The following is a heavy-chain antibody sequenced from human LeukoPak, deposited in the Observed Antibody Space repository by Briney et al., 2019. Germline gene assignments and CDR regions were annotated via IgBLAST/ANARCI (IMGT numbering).Heavy chain of an antibody. CDR2: INPSGGGT. D-gene: IGHD3-10*01. CDR3: ARDSHMVRGGSIDAFGF. V-gene: IGHV1-46*02. Sequence: ASVKVSCKASGYTFNRYYVHWVRQAPGQGLEWIGIINPSGGGTRYAQKFQDRITMTWDASTSTVYMELSSLRSEDTAVYYCARDSHMVRGGSIDAFGFWGQGTMVTVSS. CDR1: GYTFNRYY. J-gene: IGHJ3*01.